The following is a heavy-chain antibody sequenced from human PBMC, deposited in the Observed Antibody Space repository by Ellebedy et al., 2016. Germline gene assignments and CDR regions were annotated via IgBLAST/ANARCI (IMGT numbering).Heavy chain of an antibody. Sequence: GGSLRLSCAASGFTFSSYWMYWVRQAPGKGLEWVASIKEDGSFKQYVDSVRGRFTISRDNAKNSVYLQMNVLRFEDRGIYYCATDLRPLTRGWGYWGQGTLVTVSS. J-gene: IGHJ4*02. V-gene: IGHV3-7*01. CDR3: ATDLRPLTRGWGY. CDR2: IKEDGSFK. D-gene: IGHD3-10*01. CDR1: GFTFSSYW.